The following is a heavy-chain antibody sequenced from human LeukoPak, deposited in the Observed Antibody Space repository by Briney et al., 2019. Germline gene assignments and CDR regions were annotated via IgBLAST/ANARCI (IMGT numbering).Heavy chain of an antibody. J-gene: IGHJ3*02. CDR2: ISGSGGST. CDR1: EFTFSSYA. CDR3: ARQRGGLWTGAFDI. Sequence: GGSLRLSCAASEFTFSSYAISWVRQAPGKGLEWVSTISGSGGSTYYADSVKGRFTISRDNSKNTLYLQMNSLRAEDTAVYYCARQRGGLWTGAFDIWGQGTMVTVSS. V-gene: IGHV3-23*01. D-gene: IGHD2-21*01.